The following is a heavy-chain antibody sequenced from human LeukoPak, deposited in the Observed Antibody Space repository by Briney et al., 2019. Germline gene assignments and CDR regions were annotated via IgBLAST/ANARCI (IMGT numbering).Heavy chain of an antibody. CDR1: GASISSYY. J-gene: IGHJ5*02. CDR3: ARGRTWIDP. CDR2: IYYSGDT. V-gene: IGHV4-59*01. Sequence: SETLSLTCNVSGASISSYYWSWMRQPPGKGLEWIGYIYYSGDTDYNPSLRSRVTISVDTSKNQFSLKLSSATAADTAVYYCARGRTWIDPWGQGTLVTVSA.